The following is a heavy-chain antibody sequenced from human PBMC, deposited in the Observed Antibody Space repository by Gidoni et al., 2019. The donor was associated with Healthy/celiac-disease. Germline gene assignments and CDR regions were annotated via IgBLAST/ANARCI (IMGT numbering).Heavy chain of an antibody. CDR3: ARDEEGTGWFDP. CDR2: ISSSSSYI. J-gene: IGHJ5*02. Sequence: EVQLVESGGGLVKPGGSLRLSCAASGFPFSSYGMNWVRQAPGKGLEWVSSISSSSSYIYYADSVKGRFTISRDNAKNSLYLQMNSLRAEDTAVYYCARDEEGTGWFDPWGQGTLVTVSS. V-gene: IGHV3-21*01. CDR1: GFPFSSYG.